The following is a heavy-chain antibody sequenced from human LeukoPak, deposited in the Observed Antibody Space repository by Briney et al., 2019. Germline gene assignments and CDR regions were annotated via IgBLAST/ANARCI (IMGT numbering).Heavy chain of an antibody. D-gene: IGHD5-18*01. Sequence: ASVKVSCKASGYTFTSYYMHWVRQAPGQGLEWMGIINPSGGSTSYAQKFQGRVTMTRDTSTSAVYMELSSLRSEDTAVYYCARVGAAMVPLYHFDYWGQGTLVTVSS. J-gene: IGHJ4*02. CDR3: ARVGAAMVPLYHFDY. V-gene: IGHV1-46*01. CDR1: GYTFTSYY. CDR2: INPSGGST.